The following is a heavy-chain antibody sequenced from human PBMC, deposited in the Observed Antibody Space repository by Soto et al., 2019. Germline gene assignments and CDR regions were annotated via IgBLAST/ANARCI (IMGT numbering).Heavy chain of an antibody. CDR3: ARGLSDYYDSSGYYYNWFDP. CDR1: GGSFRGYY. V-gene: IGHV4-34*01. J-gene: IGHJ5*02. CDR2: INHSGST. Sequence: SETLSLTCAVYGGSFRGYYWSWIRQPPGKGLEWIGEINHSGSTNYNPSLKSRVTISVDTSKNQFSLKLSSVTAADTAVYYCARGLSDYYDSSGYYYNWFDPWGQGTLVTVSS. D-gene: IGHD3-22*01.